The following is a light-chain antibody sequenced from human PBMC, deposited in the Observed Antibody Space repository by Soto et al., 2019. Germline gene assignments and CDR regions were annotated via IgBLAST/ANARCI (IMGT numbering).Light chain of an antibody. CDR2: AAS. CDR3: QQYASYRT. Sequence: DIKMTQSPSFLSATVGDRVTITCRASQGISSYLDWYQQKPGKAPKLLIYAASTLQSGVPLRFSGSGSGTEFTLTIRSLQSDDFATYYCQQYASYRTFGQRTKVDIK. CDR1: QGISSY. J-gene: IGKJ1*01. V-gene: IGKV1-9*01.